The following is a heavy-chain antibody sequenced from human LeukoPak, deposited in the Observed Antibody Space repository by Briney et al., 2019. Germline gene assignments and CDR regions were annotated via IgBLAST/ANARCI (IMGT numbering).Heavy chain of an antibody. CDR2: ISWNSGNI. D-gene: IGHD3-9*01. CDR1: GFTFDDYA. V-gene: IGHV3-9*01. J-gene: IGHJ4*02. CDR3: ARNHYDVLTGYYPDY. Sequence: GGSLRLSCAASGFTFDDYAMHWVRQAPGKGLEWVSGISWNSGNIGYADSVKGRFTISRDNAKNSLTLQLSSLRAEDTAFYYCARNHYDVLTGYYPDYWGQGTLVTVSS.